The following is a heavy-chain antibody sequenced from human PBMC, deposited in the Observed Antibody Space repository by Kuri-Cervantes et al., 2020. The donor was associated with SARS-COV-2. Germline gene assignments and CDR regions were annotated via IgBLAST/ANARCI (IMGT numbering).Heavy chain of an antibody. J-gene: IGHJ5*02. V-gene: IGHV3-73*01. CDR1: GFTFSSSD. Sequence: GGSLRLSCEASGFTFSSSDIHRVRQASGKGLEWVGRIRRKANNYSTAYAAAAKGRFTISSHDSKNTTYLQMNSPKAEDTAVCYCTTLLNWFDPWGQGTLVTVSS. D-gene: IGHD1-26*01. CDR2: IRRKANNYST. CDR3: TTLLNWFDP.